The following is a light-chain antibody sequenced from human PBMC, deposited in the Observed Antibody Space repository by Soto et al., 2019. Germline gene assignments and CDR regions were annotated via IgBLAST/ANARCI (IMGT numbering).Light chain of an antibody. CDR1: SSNIGAGYD. CDR2: GNN. V-gene: IGLV1-40*01. Sequence: QSVLTQPPSVSGAPGQRVTISCTGSSSNIGAGYDVHWYQQLPGTAPKLLIYGNNNRPSWVPDRFSGSKSGTSASLAITGLQAEDEADYYCQSYDSSLISYVFGTGTQLTVL. CDR3: QSYDSSLISYV. J-gene: IGLJ1*01.